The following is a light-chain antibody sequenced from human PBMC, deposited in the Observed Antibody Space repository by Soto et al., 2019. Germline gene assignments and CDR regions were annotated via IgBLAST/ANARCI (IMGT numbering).Light chain of an antibody. CDR2: GAS. CDR1: QSVSSSF. CDR3: QQYGSSPLT. J-gene: IGKJ4*02. V-gene: IGKV3-20*01. Sequence: EIVLTQSPGTLSLSPGERATLSCRASQSVSSSFLAWYQQKPGHAPRLLIYGASSMATGIPDRFSGSGSGTDFTLTISRLEPEDVAVYYCQQYGSSPLTFGGGTKVEIK.